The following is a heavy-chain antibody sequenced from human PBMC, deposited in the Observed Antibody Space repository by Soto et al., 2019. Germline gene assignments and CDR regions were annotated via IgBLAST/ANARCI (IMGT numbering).Heavy chain of an antibody. V-gene: IGHV4-4*02. CDR1: GASVSSGGW. D-gene: IGHD3-3*02. CDR3: TTNPGGLHFGFQS. Sequence: QVQLQESGPGLVEPSGTLSLTCTVSGASVSSGGWWTWLRQPPGKGLEWIGEIYHSGSTNYNPSLKSRVSMSLDNSKNQFSLRLNYVTAADTALYYCTTNPGGLHFGFQSWGQGTLVTVSS. J-gene: IGHJ4*02. CDR2: IYHSGST.